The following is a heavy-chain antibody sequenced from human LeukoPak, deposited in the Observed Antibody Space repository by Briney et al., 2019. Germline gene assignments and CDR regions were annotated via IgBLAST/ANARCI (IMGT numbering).Heavy chain of an antibody. Sequence: PSETLSLTCAVYGGSFSGYYWSWIRQPPGKGLEWIGSIYHSGSTYYNPSLKSRVTISVDTSKNQFSLKLSSVTAADTAVYYCASGYYYDSKDAFDIWGQGTMVTVSS. CDR2: IYHSGST. CDR1: GGSFSGYY. D-gene: IGHD3-22*01. V-gene: IGHV4-34*01. CDR3: ASGYYYDSKDAFDI. J-gene: IGHJ3*02.